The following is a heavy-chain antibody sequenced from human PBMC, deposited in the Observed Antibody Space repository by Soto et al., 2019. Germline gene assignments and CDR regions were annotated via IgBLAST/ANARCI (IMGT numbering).Heavy chain of an antibody. CDR1: GFTFSSYG. J-gene: IGHJ5*02. V-gene: IGHV3-30*03. CDR3: ASYSSSWVALSFYX. D-gene: IGHD6-13*01. Sequence: GGSLRLSCAASGFTFSSYGMHWVRQAPGKGLEWVEVISYDGSNKYYADSVKVRFTISIDNSKNTLYLQMNSLRAEDTAVYYCASYSSSWVALSFYXWGQGTLVTVSX. CDR2: ISYDGSNK.